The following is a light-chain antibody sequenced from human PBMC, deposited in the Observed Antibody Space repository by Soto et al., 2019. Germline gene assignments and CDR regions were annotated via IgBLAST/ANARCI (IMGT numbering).Light chain of an antibody. CDR1: SSNIGNNI. V-gene: IGLV1-44*01. CDR2: SNN. Sequence: QSVLTQPPSASGTPGQRVTISCSGSSSNIGNNIVNWYQQLPGTAPKLLIYSNNQRPSGVPDRFSGSKSGASAFLAISGLQSEDEADYYCEAWDGSLNTILFGGGTKLTVL. J-gene: IGLJ2*01. CDR3: EAWDGSLNTIL.